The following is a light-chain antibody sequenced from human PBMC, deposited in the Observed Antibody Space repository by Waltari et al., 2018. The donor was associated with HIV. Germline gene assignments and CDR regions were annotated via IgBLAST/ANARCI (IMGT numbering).Light chain of an antibody. CDR3: YSTDSSGNHRV. Sequence: SSELTQPPSVSVSPGQTARITCSGDALPKHYAYWYQQTSGQAPVLVIYEDSKRPSGSPERFSGSSSGTMATLTISGAQVEDEADYYCYSTDSSGNHRVFGGGTKLTVL. CDR2: EDS. CDR1: ALPKHY. V-gene: IGLV3-10*01. J-gene: IGLJ2*01.